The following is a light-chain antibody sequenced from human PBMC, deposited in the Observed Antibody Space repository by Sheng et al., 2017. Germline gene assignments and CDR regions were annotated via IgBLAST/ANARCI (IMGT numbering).Light chain of an antibody. Sequence: DIVLTQSPATLSLSPGERATLSCRASQSVSSNLAWYQQKPGQAPRLLIFDASTRATGIPARFSGSGSGTDFTLTISSLEPGDFAVYYCQQYNNWPPYTFGQGTKLEI. V-gene: IGKV3-11*01. CDR3: QQYNNWPPYT. J-gene: IGKJ2*01. CDR1: QSVSSN. CDR2: DAS.